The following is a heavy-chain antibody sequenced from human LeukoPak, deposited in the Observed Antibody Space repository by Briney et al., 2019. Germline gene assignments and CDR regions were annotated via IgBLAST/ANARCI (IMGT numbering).Heavy chain of an antibody. J-gene: IGHJ5*02. D-gene: IGHD3-10*01. CDR3: AREVGDYYGSGSSYNWFDP. CDR2: IYYSGST. CDR1: GGSISSSPYY. V-gene: IGHV4-39*07. Sequence: PSETLSLTCTVSGGSISSSPYYWGWIRQPPGKGLEWIGSIYYSGSTYYNPSLKSRVTISVDTSKNQFSLRLSSVTAADTAVYYCAREVGDYYGSGSSYNWFDPWGQGTLVTVSS.